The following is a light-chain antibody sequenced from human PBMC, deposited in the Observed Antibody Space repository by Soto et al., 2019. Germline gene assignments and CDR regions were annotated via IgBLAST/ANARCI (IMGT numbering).Light chain of an antibody. CDR1: QSISTY. Sequence: DIQMTQSPSSLSASVGDRVIITCRTSQSISTYLNWYQQKPGKAPKLLIYAASSLQTGVLSRFSGSGSGTDFTLTISSLQPEDFATYYCQQSYSPLITFGLGTRLEIK. CDR3: QQSYSPLIT. V-gene: IGKV1-39*01. J-gene: IGKJ5*01. CDR2: AAS.